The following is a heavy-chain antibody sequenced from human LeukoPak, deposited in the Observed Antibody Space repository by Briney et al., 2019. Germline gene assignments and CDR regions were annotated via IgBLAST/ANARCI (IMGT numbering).Heavy chain of an antibody. D-gene: IGHD3-9*01. V-gene: IGHV4-38-2*01. CDR2: IYHSGST. Sequence: KSSETLSLTCAVSGYSISSGYYWGWIRQPPGKGLEWIGSIYHSGSTYYNPSLKSRVTISVDTSKNQFSLKLSSVTAADTAVYYCARLTLRYFVIDYWGQATLVTVSS. CDR1: GYSISSGYY. CDR3: ARLTLRYFVIDY. J-gene: IGHJ4*02.